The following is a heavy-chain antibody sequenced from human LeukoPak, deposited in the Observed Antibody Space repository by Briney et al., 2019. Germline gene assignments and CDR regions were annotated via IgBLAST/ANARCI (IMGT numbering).Heavy chain of an antibody. J-gene: IGHJ4*02. D-gene: IGHD3-3*01. CDR3: ASSIRYYDFWSGYYTSYYFDY. Sequence: GESLKISCKGSGYSFTSYWIGWVRQMPGKGLEWMGIIYPGDSDTRYSPSFQGQVTISADKPISTAYLQWSSLKASDTAMYYCASSIRYYDFWSGYYTSYYFDYWGQGTLVTVSS. V-gene: IGHV5-51*01. CDR1: GYSFTSYW. CDR2: IYPGDSDT.